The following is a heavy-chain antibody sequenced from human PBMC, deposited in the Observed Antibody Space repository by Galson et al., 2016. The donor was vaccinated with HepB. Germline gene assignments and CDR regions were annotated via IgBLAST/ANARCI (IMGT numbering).Heavy chain of an antibody. J-gene: IGHJ4*02. D-gene: IGHD1-1*01. CDR1: GFTFSTYT. CDR3: AKDRYWNRDFDY. Sequence: SLRLSCAASGFTFSTYTMSWVRQAPGKGLEWVSGTDGSGGSTYYADSVKGRLTISRDNSKNTMYLQMNSLKAEDTAIYYCAKDRYWNRDFDYWGQGTLVTVSS. V-gene: IGHV3-23*01. CDR2: TDGSGGST.